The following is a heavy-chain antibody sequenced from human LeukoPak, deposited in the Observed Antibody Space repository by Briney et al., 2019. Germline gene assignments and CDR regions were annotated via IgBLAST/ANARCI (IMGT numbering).Heavy chain of an antibody. D-gene: IGHD2-2*01. CDR2: IYYSGST. CDR3: ARDEGTYAGYYYGMDV. J-gene: IGHJ6*04. Sequence: SETLSLTCTVSGGSISSYYWSWIRQPPGKGLEWIGYIYYSGSTNYNPSLKSRVTISVDTSKNQFSLKLSSVTAADTAVYYCARDEGTYAGYYYGMDVWGKGTTVTVSS. CDR1: GGSISSYY. V-gene: IGHV4-59*01.